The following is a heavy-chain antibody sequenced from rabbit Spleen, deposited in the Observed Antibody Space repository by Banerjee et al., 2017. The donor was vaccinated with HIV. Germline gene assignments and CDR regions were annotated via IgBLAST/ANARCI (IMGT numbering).Heavy chain of an antibody. CDR3: GRSSYAGYAGYGYGTNL. D-gene: IGHD7-1*01. V-gene: IGHV1S45*01. CDR2: IAGSSSGFT. Sequence: QEQLEESGGDLVKPGASLTLTCTASGFSFSSSDYMCWVRQAPGKGLEWISCIAGSSSGFTYSASWAKGRFTISKTSSTTVTLQMTSLTAADTATYFCGRSSYAGYAGYGYGTNLWGQGTLVTVS. J-gene: IGHJ4*01. CDR1: GFSFSSSDY.